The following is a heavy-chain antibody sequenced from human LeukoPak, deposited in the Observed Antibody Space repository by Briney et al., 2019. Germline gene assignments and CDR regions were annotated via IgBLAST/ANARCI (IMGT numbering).Heavy chain of an antibody. CDR3: VKSPYYYDSSGYYNVGYFQH. CDR2: ISSNGGST. D-gene: IGHD3-22*01. CDR1: GCTFSSYA. V-gene: IGHV3-64D*06. J-gene: IGHJ1*01. Sequence: GGSLRLSCSASGCTFSSYAMHWVRQAPGKGLEYVSAISSNGGSTYYADSVKGRFTISRDNSKNTLYLQMSSLRAEDTAVYYCVKSPYYYDSSGYYNVGYFQHWGQGTLVTVSS.